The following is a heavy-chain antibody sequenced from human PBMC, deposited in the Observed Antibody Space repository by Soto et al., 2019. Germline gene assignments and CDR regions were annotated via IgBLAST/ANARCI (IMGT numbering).Heavy chain of an antibody. CDR2: IIPMFDML. CDR1: GGTFSSDT. Sequence: QVQLVQSGADVKTPGSSVKVSCKASGGTFSSDTVSWVRQARGQGLEWMGRIIPMFDMLEYADKFQGRATITADESATTAYMEVRSLTSDDTAKYFCARHDYSDYTEDGFETWGQGRVVTGSS. J-gene: IGHJ3*02. V-gene: IGHV1-69*02. D-gene: IGHD4-17*01. CDR3: ARHDYSDYTEDGFET.